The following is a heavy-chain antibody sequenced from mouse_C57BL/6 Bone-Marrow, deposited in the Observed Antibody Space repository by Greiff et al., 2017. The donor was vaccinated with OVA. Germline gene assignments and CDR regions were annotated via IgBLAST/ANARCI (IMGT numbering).Heavy chain of an antibody. D-gene: IGHD1-1*01. J-gene: IGHJ3*01. Sequence: EVHLVESGEGLVKPGGSLKLSCAASGFTFSSYAMSWVRQTPEKRLEWVAYISSGGDYIYYADTVKGRFTISRDNARNTLYLQMSSLKSEDTAMYYCTRDYYGSSYDWGQGTLVTVSA. V-gene: IGHV5-9-1*02. CDR2: ISSGGDYI. CDR1: GFTFSSYA. CDR3: TRDYYGSSYD.